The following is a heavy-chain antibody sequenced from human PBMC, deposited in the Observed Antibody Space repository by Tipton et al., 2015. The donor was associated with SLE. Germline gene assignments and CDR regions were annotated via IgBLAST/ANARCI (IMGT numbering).Heavy chain of an antibody. CDR3: ARGGFGGGQPFDS. CDR1: GGSISSSRYY. V-gene: IGHV4-39*07. J-gene: IGHJ4*02. CDR2: AFYSGST. D-gene: IGHD3-16*01. Sequence: TLSLTCTVSGGSISSSRYYWAWIRQPPGKGLQWIGSAFYSGSTYHNPSLKSRVTMSLDTSKNQFSLKLTSVTAADTAIYYCARGGFGGGQPFDSWGQGRLVTVSS.